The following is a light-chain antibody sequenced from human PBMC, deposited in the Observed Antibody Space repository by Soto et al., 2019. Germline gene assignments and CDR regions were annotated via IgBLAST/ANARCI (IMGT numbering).Light chain of an antibody. J-gene: IGLJ1*01. V-gene: IGLV1-51*01. CDR2: DNN. Sequence: QSVLTQPPSVSAAPGQKVTISCSGSSSNIGNNYVSWYQQLPGTAPKFLIYDNNKRPSGIPDRFSGSKSGTSATLGITGLQTGDEADYYCATWDSSLSAYVFGTGTKLTVL. CDR3: ATWDSSLSAYV. CDR1: SSNIGNNY.